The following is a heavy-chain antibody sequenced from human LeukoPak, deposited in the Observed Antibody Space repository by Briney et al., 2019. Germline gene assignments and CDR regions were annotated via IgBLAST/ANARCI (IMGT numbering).Heavy chain of an antibody. Sequence: PGGSLRLSCAASGFTFSSDWMHWVRQAPGKGLVWVSRINSDGSRTNYADSVKGRFTISRDNAKNTLYLQMNSLQDEDTAVCYCARAGTGNTYGLFDDWGQGTLVTVSS. V-gene: IGHV3-74*01. CDR3: ARAGTGNTYGLFDD. CDR1: GFTFSSDW. CDR2: INSDGSRT. D-gene: IGHD5-18*01. J-gene: IGHJ4*02.